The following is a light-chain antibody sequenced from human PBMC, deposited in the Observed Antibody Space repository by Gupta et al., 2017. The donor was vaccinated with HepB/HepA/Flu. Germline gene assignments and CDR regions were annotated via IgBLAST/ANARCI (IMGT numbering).Light chain of an antibody. V-gene: IGKV2-28*01. J-gene: IGKJ2*01. CDR3: RLYLEHPHT. CDR2: LDS. Sequence: DSVMTHSPLSLPVTPGEPASISCRSSQSLLHSNGYHYLDWYLQKPGQSPHLLIYLDSNWASGVPDRFSGSGSGTNFTLKISRVEAEDVGVYYCRLYLEHPHTFGEGTHMEIK. CDR1: QSLLHSNGYHY.